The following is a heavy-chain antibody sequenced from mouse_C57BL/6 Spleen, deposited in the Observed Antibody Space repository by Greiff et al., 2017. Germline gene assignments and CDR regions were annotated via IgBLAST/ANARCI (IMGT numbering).Heavy chain of an antibody. CDR2: IDPNSGGT. J-gene: IGHJ2*01. Sequence: QVQLQQPGAELVKPGASVKLSCKASGYTFTSYWMHWVKQRPGRGLEWIGRIDPNSGGTKYNEKFKSKATLTVDTPSSTAYMQRSSLTSEDSAVYYCARGNWDGDFDYWGQGTTLTVSS. D-gene: IGHD4-1*01. CDR1: GYTFTSYW. V-gene: IGHV1-72*01. CDR3: ARGNWDGDFDY.